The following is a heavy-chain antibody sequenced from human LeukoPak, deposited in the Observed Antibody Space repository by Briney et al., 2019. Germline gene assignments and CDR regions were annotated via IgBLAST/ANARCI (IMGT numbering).Heavy chain of an antibody. Sequence: ASVKVSCKASGYSFTTFGITWVRQAPGQGLEWMGWISAYNGNTNYAQKLQGRVTMTTDTSTSTAYMELRSLRSDDTAVYYCAREFVKWDFDYWGQGTLVTVSS. V-gene: IGHV1-18*01. CDR3: AREFVKWDFDY. J-gene: IGHJ4*02. D-gene: IGHD3-3*01. CDR1: GYSFTTFG. CDR2: ISAYNGNT.